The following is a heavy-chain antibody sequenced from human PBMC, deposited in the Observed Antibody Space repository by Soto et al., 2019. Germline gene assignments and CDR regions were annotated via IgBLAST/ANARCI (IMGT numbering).Heavy chain of an antibody. Sequence: VGSLRLSGVASGFSFSSYAFVWVRQAPGKGLDWVSAMGASDAFTYYADSVKGRFTISRDNSKNTLYLQMNGLRAEDTASYFCGGGLDLPPHKSHYGVDVWGQGTTVTVSS. CDR2: MGASDAFT. CDR1: GFSFSSYA. CDR3: GGGLDLPPHKSHYGVDV. V-gene: IGHV3-23*01. D-gene: IGHD3-16*01. J-gene: IGHJ6*02.